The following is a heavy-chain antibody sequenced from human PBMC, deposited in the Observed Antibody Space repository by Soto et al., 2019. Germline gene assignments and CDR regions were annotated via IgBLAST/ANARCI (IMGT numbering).Heavy chain of an antibody. CDR1: GFTFSSYG. D-gene: IGHD2-15*01. J-gene: IGHJ6*02. CDR2: ISYDGSNK. Sequence: QVQLVESGGGVVQPGRSLRLSCAASGFTFSSYGMQWVRQAPGKGLEWVAVISYDGSNKYYADSVKGRFTISRDNSKNTLYLQMNSLRAEDTAVYYCAKDVVVAATTGLGDYYNYYGRDVSGQGATVTFSS. CDR3: AKDVVVAATTGLGDYYNYYGRDV. V-gene: IGHV3-30*18.